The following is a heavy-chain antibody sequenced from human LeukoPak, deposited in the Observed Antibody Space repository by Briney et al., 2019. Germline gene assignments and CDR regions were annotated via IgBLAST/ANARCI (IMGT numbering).Heavy chain of an antibody. Sequence: GASVKVSCKASGYTFTSYYMHWVRQAPGQGLEWMGWINPNSGGTNYAQKFQGWVTMTRHTSISTAYMELSRLRSDDTAVYYCARVGPLRYGSGSFYYWGQGTLVTVSS. J-gene: IGHJ4*02. D-gene: IGHD3-10*01. V-gene: IGHV1-2*04. CDR3: ARVGPLRYGSGSFYY. CDR2: INPNSGGT. CDR1: GYTFTSYY.